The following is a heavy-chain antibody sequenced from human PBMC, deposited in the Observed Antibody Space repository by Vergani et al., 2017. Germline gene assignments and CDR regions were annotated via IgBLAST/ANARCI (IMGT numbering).Heavy chain of an antibody. J-gene: IGHJ4*02. V-gene: IGHV3-23*01. CDR1: GFTFSTYA. D-gene: IGHD1-26*01. Sequence: EVQLLESGGSLKQPGGSVRLSCAASGFTFSTYAMHWVRQAPGKGLEWVSALTGGGGSTYYADSFNGRFIISRDNSRDTLYLQMNSLGPEDTATYYCVKDAGSYENFFDSWGQGTLVTVSS. CDR2: LTGGGGST. CDR3: VKDAGSYENFFDS.